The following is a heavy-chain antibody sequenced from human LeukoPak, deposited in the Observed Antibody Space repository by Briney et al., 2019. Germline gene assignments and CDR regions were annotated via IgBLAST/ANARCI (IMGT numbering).Heavy chain of an antibody. CDR2: MKQDGSEK. Sequence: PGGSLTLSCTTSGFTFTDYWMTWVRQAPGKGLEWVANMKQDGSEKYYVDSVKGRFTISRDNAKNSLYLQMNSLSSEDTAVYYCARITVIRVAAMDVWGKGTTVTISS. CDR3: ARITVIRVAAMDV. J-gene: IGHJ6*03. V-gene: IGHV3-7*01. D-gene: IGHD3-10*01. CDR1: GFTFTDYW.